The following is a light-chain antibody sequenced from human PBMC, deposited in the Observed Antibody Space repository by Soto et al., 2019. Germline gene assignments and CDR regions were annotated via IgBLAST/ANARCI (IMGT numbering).Light chain of an antibody. CDR3: CSAAGSRTYV. Sequence: QSVLGQPRSVSGFPGHSITISCTGTSSDVGSYNLVSWYQQHPDKAPKLIIYDNYKRPSGVSNRFSGSKSGSTASLTISGLQAEEEADSYCCSAAGSRTYVFGSGTKVTVL. V-gene: IGLV2-23*01. J-gene: IGLJ1*01. CDR1: SSDVGSYNL. CDR2: DNY.